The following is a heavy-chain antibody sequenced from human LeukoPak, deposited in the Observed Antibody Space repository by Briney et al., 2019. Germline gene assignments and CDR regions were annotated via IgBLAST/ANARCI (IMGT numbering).Heavy chain of an antibody. CDR2: ISWDGSGK. D-gene: IGHD3-10*01. Sequence: GRSLRLSCAASGFRFRSYGMHWVRQAPGKGLEWVAGISWDGSGKSYADSVKGRFTISRDNSQNRLYLEMNSLRIEDTALFYCAKDLFGSQRPFAHWGQGTQVIVSS. J-gene: IGHJ4*02. V-gene: IGHV3-30*13. CDR1: GFRFRSYG. CDR3: AKDLFGSQRPFAH.